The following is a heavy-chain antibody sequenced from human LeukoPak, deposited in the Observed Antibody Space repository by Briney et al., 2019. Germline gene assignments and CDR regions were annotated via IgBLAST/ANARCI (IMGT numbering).Heavy chain of an antibody. Sequence: SVKVSCKASGYTFTGYYMHWVRQAPGQGLEWMGGIIPIFGTANYAQKFQGRVTITTDESTSTAYMELSSLRSEDTAVYYCARGVEMATMLFDYWGQGTLVTVSS. V-gene: IGHV1-69*05. D-gene: IGHD5-24*01. CDR3: ARGVEMATMLFDY. CDR1: GYTFTGYY. J-gene: IGHJ4*02. CDR2: IIPIFGTA.